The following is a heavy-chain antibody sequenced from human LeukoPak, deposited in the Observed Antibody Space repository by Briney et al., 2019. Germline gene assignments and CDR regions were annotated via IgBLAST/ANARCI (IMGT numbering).Heavy chain of an antibody. V-gene: IGHV4-59*01. D-gene: IGHD6-19*01. CDR1: GGSISSYY. J-gene: IGHJ2*01. CDR2: IYYSGST. CDR3: ARQTSRSYWYFDL. Sequence: SETLSLTCTVSGGSISSYYWSWIRQPPGKGLEWIGYIYYSGSTNYNPSLESRVTMSADTSTNQFSLKLSSVTAADTAVYYCARQTSRSYWYFDLWGRGTLVTVSS.